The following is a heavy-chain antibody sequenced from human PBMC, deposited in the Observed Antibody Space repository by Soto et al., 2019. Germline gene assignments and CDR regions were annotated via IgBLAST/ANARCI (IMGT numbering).Heavy chain of an antibody. CDR1: GGSISSYY. CDR3: GRGANWFDP. CDR2: VYYSGNT. V-gene: IGHV4-59*01. D-gene: IGHD1-26*01. J-gene: IGHJ5*02. Sequence: PSETLSLTCSVSGGSISSYYWSWIRQTPGEGLEWIGYVYYSGNTNYNPTLKSRVTISVDTSKNQFSLNLNSVTAADTAVYYCGRGANWFDPWGQGTLVTVSS.